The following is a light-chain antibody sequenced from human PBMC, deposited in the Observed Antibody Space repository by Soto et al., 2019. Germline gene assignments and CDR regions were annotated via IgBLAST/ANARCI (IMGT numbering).Light chain of an antibody. J-gene: IGLJ2*01. Sequence: QSALTQPPSVSGSPGQSVTISCTGTSSDVGSYNGVSWYQQPPGTAPKLMIYEVSSRPSGVPDRFSGSKSGNTASLTISGLQAEDEADYYCSLYTTSSSFIFGGGTKLTVL. V-gene: IGLV2-18*01. CDR3: SLYTTSSSFI. CDR2: EVS. CDR1: SSDVGSYNG.